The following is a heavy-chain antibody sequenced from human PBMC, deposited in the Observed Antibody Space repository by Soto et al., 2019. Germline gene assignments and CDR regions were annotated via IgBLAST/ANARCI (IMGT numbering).Heavy chain of an antibody. J-gene: IGHJ4*02. V-gene: IGHV3-64*01. CDR3: ARGRVEDSSGWATYFDY. D-gene: IGHD6-19*01. CDR1: GFTFSGYS. Sequence: EVQLVESGGGLVQPGGSMRLSCAASGFTFSGYSMFWVRQAPGKGLEYVSAINTNGVNTFYAKSVKGRLTISRDNSKKTMYLQMGSLRAEDMAVYYCARGRVEDSSGWATYFDYLGQGTLVTVSS. CDR2: INTNGVNT.